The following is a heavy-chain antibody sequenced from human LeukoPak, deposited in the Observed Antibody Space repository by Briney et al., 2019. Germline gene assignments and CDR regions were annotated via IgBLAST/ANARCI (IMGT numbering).Heavy chain of an antibody. Sequence: SGTLSLTCAVSGDSISTSTWWNWVRQPPGKGLEWIGEIYHSGSTNRNPSLKSRVTISVDKTKNQFSLKLSSVTAADTAMYYCARGHNENIYKSTFDVWGQGTMVTVSS. CDR1: GDSISTSTW. V-gene: IGHV4-4*02. J-gene: IGHJ3*01. D-gene: IGHD5-24*01. CDR3: ARGHNENIYKSTFDV. CDR2: IYHSGST.